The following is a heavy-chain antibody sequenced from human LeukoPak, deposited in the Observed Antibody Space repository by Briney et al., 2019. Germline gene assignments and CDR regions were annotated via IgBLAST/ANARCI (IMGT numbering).Heavy chain of an antibody. CDR1: GGSISSGGYY. V-gene: IGHV4-31*03. CDR2: IYYSGST. CDR3: ARVCDVVGPAAYWFDP. J-gene: IGHJ5*02. Sequence: SETLSLTCTVSGGSISSGGYYWSWIRQHPGKGLEWIGYIYYSGSTYYNPSLKSRVTISVDTSKNQFSLKLSSVTAADTAVYYCARVCDVVGPAAYWFDPWGQGTLVTVSS. D-gene: IGHD2-2*01.